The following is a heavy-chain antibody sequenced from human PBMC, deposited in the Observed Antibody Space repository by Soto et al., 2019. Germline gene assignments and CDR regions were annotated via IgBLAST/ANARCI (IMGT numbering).Heavy chain of an antibody. CDR3: AKAPWKWELLPPAPLDY. D-gene: IGHD1-26*01. J-gene: IGHJ4*02. Sequence: GGSLRLSCAASGFTFSSYAMSWVRQAPGKGLEWVSAISGSGGSTYYADSVKGRFTISRDNPKNTLYLQMNSLRAEDTAVYYCAKAPWKWELLPPAPLDYWGQGTLVT. CDR2: ISGSGGST. V-gene: IGHV3-23*01. CDR1: GFTFSSYA.